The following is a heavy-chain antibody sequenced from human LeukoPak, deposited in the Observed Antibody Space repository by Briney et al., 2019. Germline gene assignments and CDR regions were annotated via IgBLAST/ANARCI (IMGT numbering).Heavy chain of an antibody. V-gene: IGHV4-59*08. Sequence: SETLSLTCTVSGGSFNDYYWSWIRLPPGKRLEWIGYISYSGTTNYNPSLKSRVTMSLDTSKNQFSLSLSSVTAADTAVYYCARHVPVTYGWVDYWGQGTLVTVSS. D-gene: IGHD3-16*01. CDR1: GGSFNDYY. CDR3: ARHVPVTYGWVDY. CDR2: ISYSGTT. J-gene: IGHJ4*02.